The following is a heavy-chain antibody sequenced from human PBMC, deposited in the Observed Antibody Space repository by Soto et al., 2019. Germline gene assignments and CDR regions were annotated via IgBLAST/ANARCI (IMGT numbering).Heavy chain of an antibody. V-gene: IGHV4-31*03. CDR3: ARVAVVVPAANPFFDY. Sequence: QVQLQESGPGLVKPSQTLSLTCTVSGGSISSGDYYWSWIRQHPGKGLEWIGYIYYSGNTYYNPSVKSRVTLSVDTSKNQFSLKLSSVTAADTAVYYCARVAVVVPAANPFFDYWGQGTLVTVSS. J-gene: IGHJ4*02. D-gene: IGHD2-2*01. CDR2: IYYSGNT. CDR1: GGSISSGDYY.